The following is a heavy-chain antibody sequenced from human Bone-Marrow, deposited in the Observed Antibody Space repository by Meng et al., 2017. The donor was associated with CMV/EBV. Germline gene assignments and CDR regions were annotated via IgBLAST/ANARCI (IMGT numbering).Heavy chain of an antibody. D-gene: IGHD6-6*01. CDR3: ARRSYSSSSDWFDP. CDR2: IYYSGST. Sequence: GSLRLSCAASGGSISSYYWSWIRQPPGKGLEWIGYIYYSGSTNYNPSLKSRVTISVDTSKNQFSLKLSSVTAADTAVYYCARRSYSSSSDWFDPWGQGTLVTVSS. J-gene: IGHJ5*02. CDR1: GGSISSYY. V-gene: IGHV4-59*01.